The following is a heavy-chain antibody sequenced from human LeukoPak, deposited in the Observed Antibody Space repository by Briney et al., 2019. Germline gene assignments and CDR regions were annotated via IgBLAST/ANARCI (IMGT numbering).Heavy chain of an antibody. D-gene: IGHD2-2*02. J-gene: IGHJ6*03. CDR3: ARDSSAAAINYFYYYMDV. Sequence: GRSLRLSCAASGFAFSSYGMHWVRQAPGKGLEWVAVIWYDGSNKYYADSVKGRFTISRDNSKNSLYLQMNSLRAEDTAVYYCARDSSAAAINYFYYYMDVWGTGTTVTVSS. V-gene: IGHV3-33*01. CDR2: IWYDGSNK. CDR1: GFAFSSYG.